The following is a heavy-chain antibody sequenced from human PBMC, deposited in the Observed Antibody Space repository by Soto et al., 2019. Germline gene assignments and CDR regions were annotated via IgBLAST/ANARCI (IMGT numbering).Heavy chain of an antibody. D-gene: IGHD2-15*01. CDR3: AREAFTVSGGTSPVRGGGIDV. CDR1: DFTVSTNY. CDR2: MYRDGKT. Sequence: GGSLRLSCAASDFTVSTNYMSWVRRAPGRGLEWVSIMYRDGKTYYADSVRGRFIISRDNSKNTVDLQMNSLRVEDTAIYYCAREAFTVSGGTSPVRGGGIDVWGQGTTVTVSS. V-gene: IGHV3-53*01. J-gene: IGHJ6*02.